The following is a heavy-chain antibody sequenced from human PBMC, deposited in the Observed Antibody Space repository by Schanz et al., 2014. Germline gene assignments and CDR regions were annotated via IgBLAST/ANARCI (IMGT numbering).Heavy chain of an antibody. CDR1: GFTFSGFW. CDR2: IKHDGSVK. D-gene: IGHD6-13*01. Sequence: EVQLAESGGGLVQPGGSLRLSCAASGFTFSGFWMTWVRQAPGKGLEWVANIKHDGSVKDYVDSVEGRFTISRDNAKRSLFLQMNSLRVEDTAVYFCVSQTGSPNYWGQGTLVTVSS. J-gene: IGHJ4*02. CDR3: VSQTGSPNY. V-gene: IGHV3-7*01.